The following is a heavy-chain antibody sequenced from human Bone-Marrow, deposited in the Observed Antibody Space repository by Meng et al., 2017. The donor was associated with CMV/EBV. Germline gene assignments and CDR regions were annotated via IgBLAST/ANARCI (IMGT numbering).Heavy chain of an antibody. CDR3: ARWGPGTYCSSTSCEYYYGMDV. CDR2: INPNSGGT. V-gene: IGHV1-2*02. Sequence: ASVKVSCKASGYTFTGYYMHWVRQAPEQGLEWMGWINPNSGGTNYAQKFQGRVTMTRDTSISTAYMELSRLRSDDTAVYYCARWGPGTYCSSTSCEYYYGMDVWGQGTTVTVSS. CDR1: GYTFTGYY. D-gene: IGHD2-2*01. J-gene: IGHJ6*02.